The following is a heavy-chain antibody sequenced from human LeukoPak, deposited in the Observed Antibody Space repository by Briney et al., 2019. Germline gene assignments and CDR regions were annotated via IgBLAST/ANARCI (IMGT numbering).Heavy chain of an antibody. J-gene: IGHJ5*02. CDR1: GGSISSSSYY. V-gene: IGHV4-39*01. CDR2: IYYSGST. CDR3: ARHASFGYCSSTSCLNWFDP. Sequence: PSETLSLTCTVSGGSISSSSYYWGWIRQPPGKGLEWIGSIYYSGSTYYNPSLKSRVTISVDTSKNQFSLKLSCVTAADTAVYYCARHASFGYCSSTSCLNWFDPWGQGTLVTVSS. D-gene: IGHD2-2*01.